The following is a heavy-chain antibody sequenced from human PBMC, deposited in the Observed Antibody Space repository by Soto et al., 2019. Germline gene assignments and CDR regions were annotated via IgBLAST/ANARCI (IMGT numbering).Heavy chain of an antibody. J-gene: IGHJ5*02. Sequence: KPSETLSLTCVVYDGSLTEYHWSWVRQTPGKGLEWIGEVSHHGTSHYNPSLGSRVIMSFDTSKDQFSLTLQSVTAADTGIYYCARGQSAVDVFFPTHVPFDPWGPGTPVTVSS. V-gene: IGHV4-34*01. CDR1: DGSLTEYH. D-gene: IGHD1-1*01. CDR2: VSHHGTS. CDR3: ARGQSAVDVFFPTHVPFDP.